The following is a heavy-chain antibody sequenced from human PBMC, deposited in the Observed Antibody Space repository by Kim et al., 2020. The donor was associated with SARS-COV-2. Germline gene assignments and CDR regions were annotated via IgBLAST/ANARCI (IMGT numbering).Heavy chain of an antibody. V-gene: IGHV4-39*07. CDR2: IYYSGST. D-gene: IGHD1-26*01. Sequence: SETLSLTCTVSGGSISSSSYYWGWIRQPPGKGLEWIGSIYYSGSTYYNPSLKSRVTISVDTSKNQFSLKLSSVTAADTAVYYCASLRYSGSYYHNYFDYWGQGTLVTVSS. J-gene: IGHJ4*02. CDR3: ASLRYSGSYYHNYFDY. CDR1: GGSISSSSYY.